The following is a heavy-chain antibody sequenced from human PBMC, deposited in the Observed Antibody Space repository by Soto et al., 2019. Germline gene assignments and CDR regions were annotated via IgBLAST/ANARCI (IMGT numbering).Heavy chain of an antibody. J-gene: IGHJ4*02. CDR3: AKEPLRSRTIFGVVIGPYYFDY. CDR1: GFTFSSYG. V-gene: IGHV3-30*18. Sequence: QVQLVESGGGVVQPGRSLRLSCAASGFTFSSYGMHWVRQAPGKGLEWVAVISYDGSNKYNADSVKGRFTISRDNSKNTLYLKMNSLSAEDTAVYYCAKEPLRSRTIFGVVIGPYYFDYWGQGTLVTVSS. CDR2: ISYDGSNK. D-gene: IGHD3-3*01.